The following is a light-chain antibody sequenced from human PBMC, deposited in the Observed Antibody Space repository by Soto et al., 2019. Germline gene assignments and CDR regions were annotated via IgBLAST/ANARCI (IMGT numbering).Light chain of an antibody. V-gene: IGKV3-11*01. CDR3: QQRSNWPPRYT. Sequence: EIVLTQSPATLSLSPGERATLSCRASQSVSSYLAWYQQKPGQAPRLLIYDASNRATGIPARFSGSGSETDFTLTISSLAREDFAVYYCQQRSNWPPRYTFGQGTKLEIK. CDR1: QSVSSY. J-gene: IGKJ2*01. CDR2: DAS.